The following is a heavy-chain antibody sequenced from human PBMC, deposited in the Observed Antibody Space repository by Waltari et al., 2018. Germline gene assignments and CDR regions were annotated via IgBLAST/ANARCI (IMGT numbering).Heavy chain of an antibody. V-gene: IGHV4-38-2*01. Sequence: QVQLQESGPGLVKPAETLSLTCAVSGYSTSSGYYWGWIRQPPGKGLERVGSIYHSGSTYYNASLKSRVTISVDTSKNQFSLKLSSVTAADTAVYYCARHEHGTGALYYFDYWGQGTLVTVSS. CDR2: IYHSGST. D-gene: IGHD7-27*01. CDR3: ARHEHGTGALYYFDY. CDR1: GYSTSSGYY. J-gene: IGHJ4*02.